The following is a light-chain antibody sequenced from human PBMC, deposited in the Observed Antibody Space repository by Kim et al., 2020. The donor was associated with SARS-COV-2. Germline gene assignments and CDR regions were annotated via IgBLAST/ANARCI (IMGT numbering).Light chain of an antibody. CDR1: DSNIGSNT. CDR2: SNN. V-gene: IGLV1-44*01. Sequence: ELTQPPSASGTPGQRVTISCFGSDSNIGSNTVNWYQQFPGTAPKLLIDSNNRRPSGVPDRVSGSKSGTSASLAISGLQSEDEADYYCATWDDSLDVWMFGGGTQLTVL. J-gene: IGLJ3*02. CDR3: ATWDDSLDVWM.